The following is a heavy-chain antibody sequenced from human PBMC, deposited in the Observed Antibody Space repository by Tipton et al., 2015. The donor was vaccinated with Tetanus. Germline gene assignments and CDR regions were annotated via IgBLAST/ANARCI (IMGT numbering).Heavy chain of an antibody. Sequence: TLSLTCTVSGASISGGRYYWSWIRQRPGKGLEWIGDIYSSGSTYSDPSFKGRVTISVDTSKNQFSLRLNSVTAADTAVYFCARDQARGARGWNYFDYWGLGTLVTVSS. CDR3: ARDQARGARGWNYFDY. CDR1: GASISGGRYY. CDR2: IYSSGST. V-gene: IGHV4-31*03. D-gene: IGHD1-26*01. J-gene: IGHJ4*02.